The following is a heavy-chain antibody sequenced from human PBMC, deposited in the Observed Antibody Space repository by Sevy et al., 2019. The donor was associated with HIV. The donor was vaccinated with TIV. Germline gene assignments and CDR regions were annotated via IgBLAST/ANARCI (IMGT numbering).Heavy chain of an antibody. D-gene: IGHD1-26*01. Sequence: SETLSLTCTVSGGSINSYYWSWVRQPAGKGLEWIGRIYTSGTTNYNPSLKSRVTMSLDTSKNQFSLKLSSVTAADTAVYYCARAGRETYGMDVWGQGTTVTVSS. CDR2: IYTSGTT. CDR3: ARAGRETYGMDV. J-gene: IGHJ6*02. V-gene: IGHV4-4*07. CDR1: GGSINSYY.